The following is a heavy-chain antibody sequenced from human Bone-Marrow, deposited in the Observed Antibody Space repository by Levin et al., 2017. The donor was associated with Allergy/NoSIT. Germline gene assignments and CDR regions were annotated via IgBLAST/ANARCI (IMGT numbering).Heavy chain of an antibody. CDR3: AKVIPFPDSSSSRGYDAFDI. CDR1: GFTFSSYG. D-gene: IGHD6-6*01. CDR2: ISYDGSNK. J-gene: IGHJ3*02. V-gene: IGHV3-30*18. Sequence: HAGGSLRLSCAASGFTFSSYGMHWVRQAPGKGLEWVAVISYDGSNKYYADSVKGRFTISRDNSKNTLYLQMNSLRAEDTAVYYCAKVIPFPDSSSSRGYDAFDIWGQGTMVTVSS.